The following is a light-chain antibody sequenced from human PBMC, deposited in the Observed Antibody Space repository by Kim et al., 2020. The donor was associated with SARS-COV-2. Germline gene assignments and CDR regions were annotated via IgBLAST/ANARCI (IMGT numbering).Light chain of an antibody. Sequence: TPGQTASITGSGNKMGYRYACWYLQKPDQYPVLVMYQESKRPSGNPERFSGSSAENTATLTTSGTQTMIESDYYCHACDSSTAFFGTGTKVT. CDR3: HACDSSTAF. CDR2: QES. V-gene: IGLV3-1*01. J-gene: IGLJ1*01. CDR1: KMGYRY.